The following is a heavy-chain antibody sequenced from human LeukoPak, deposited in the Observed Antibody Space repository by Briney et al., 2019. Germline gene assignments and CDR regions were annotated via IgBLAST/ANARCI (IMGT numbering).Heavy chain of an antibody. D-gene: IGHD1-26*01. Sequence: GESLKISCKGSGYSFTNFWIGWVRQMPGKGLEWMGIIFPGDSDTRYGPSFQGQVTISADKSTSTAYLQWSSLKASDTAMYYCARLYSGSYYIKYYFDYWGQGTLVTVSS. V-gene: IGHV5-51*01. J-gene: IGHJ4*02. CDR2: IFPGDSDT. CDR3: ARLYSGSYYIKYYFDY. CDR1: GYSFTNFW.